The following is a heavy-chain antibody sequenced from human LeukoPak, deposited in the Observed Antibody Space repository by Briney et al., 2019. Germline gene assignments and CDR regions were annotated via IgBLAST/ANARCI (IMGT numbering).Heavy chain of an antibody. CDR2: INSDGSST. CDR1: GFTFSSYW. J-gene: IGHJ2*01. D-gene: IGHD5-24*01. CDR3: ARDASVGGMATIHWYFDL. V-gene: IGHV3-74*01. Sequence: PGGSLRLSCAASGFTFSSYWMHWVRQAPGKGLVWVSRINSDGSSTSYADSVKGRFTISRDNAKNTLYLQMNSLRAEDTAVYYCARDASVGGMATIHWYFDLWGRGTLVTVSS.